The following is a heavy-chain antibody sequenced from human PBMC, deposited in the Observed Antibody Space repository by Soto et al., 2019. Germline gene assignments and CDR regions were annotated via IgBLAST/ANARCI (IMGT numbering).Heavy chain of an antibody. CDR2: ISSSSSYI. V-gene: IGHV3-21*01. J-gene: IGHJ6*02. CDR3: ARDPASYFHYGKDV. Sequence: GGSLRLSCAASGFTFSSYSMNWVRQAPGKGLEWVSSISSSSSYIYYADSVKGRFTISRDNAKNSLYLQMNSLRAEDTAVYYCARDPASYFHYGKDVWGQGTTVTVSS. CDR1: GFTFSSYS.